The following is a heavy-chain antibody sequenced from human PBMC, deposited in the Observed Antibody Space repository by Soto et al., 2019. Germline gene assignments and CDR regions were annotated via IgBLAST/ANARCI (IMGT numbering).Heavy chain of an antibody. V-gene: IGHV1-18*04. CDR2: ISAYNGNT. Sequence: QVPLVQSGAEVKKPGASVKVSCKASGYTFTSYGISWVRQAPGQGLEWMGWISAYNGNTNYAQKLQGRVTMTTDTSTSTAYMELRSLRSDDTAVYYCARVIRRGYYPYYFDYWGQGTLVTVSS. J-gene: IGHJ4*02. CDR1: GYTFTSYG. D-gene: IGHD3-22*01. CDR3: ARVIRRGYYPYYFDY.